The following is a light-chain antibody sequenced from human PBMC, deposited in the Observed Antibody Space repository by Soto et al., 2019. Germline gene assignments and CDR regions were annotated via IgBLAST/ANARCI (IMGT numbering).Light chain of an antibody. CDR3: QVWHADSDRQDVI. V-gene: IGLV3-21*02. J-gene: IGLJ2*01. CDR1: SIGRKS. Sequence: SYELTQAPSVSVAPGQTASITCGGDSIGRKSVHWYQQGPGQAPVVVVYGDSDRPSGIPERFSGSNSGNTATLTISRVEAGDEADYYCQVWHADSDRQDVIFGGGTKLTVL. CDR2: GDS.